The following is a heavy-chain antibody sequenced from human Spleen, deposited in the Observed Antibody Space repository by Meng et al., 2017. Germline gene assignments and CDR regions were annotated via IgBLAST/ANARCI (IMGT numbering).Heavy chain of an antibody. CDR2: IYYSGST. CDR3: ARSSFSASPYYFGY. D-gene: IGHD3-3*02. Sequence: QVPLQDSRPCPVRPSETLSLTCTGSGGSVSSGDFYWSWIRQPPGKGLEWIGHIYYSGSTNYNPSLKSRVTISIDTSKNQFSLKLSSVTTADTAVYFCARSSFSASPYYFGYWGLGTLVTVSS. CDR1: GGSVSSGDFY. V-gene: IGHV4-61*08. J-gene: IGHJ4*02.